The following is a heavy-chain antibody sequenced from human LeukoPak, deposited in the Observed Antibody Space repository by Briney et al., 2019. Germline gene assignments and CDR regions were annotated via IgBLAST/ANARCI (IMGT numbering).Heavy chain of an antibody. CDR3: ARNLKRSGSYRGVAFDI. CDR2: IYYSGST. CDR1: GGSISSYY. J-gene: IGHJ3*02. Sequence: SETLSLTCTVSGGSISSYYWSWIRQPPGKGLEWIGYIYYSGSTNYNPSLKSRVTISVDTSKNQFSLKLSSVTAADTAVYYCARNLKRSGSYRGVAFDIWGQGTMVTVSS. D-gene: IGHD1-26*01. V-gene: IGHV4-59*08.